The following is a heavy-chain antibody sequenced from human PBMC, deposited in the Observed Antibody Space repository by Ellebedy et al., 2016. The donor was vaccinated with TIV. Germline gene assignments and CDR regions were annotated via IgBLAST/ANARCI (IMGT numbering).Heavy chain of an antibody. CDR1: GFTFKNYV. CDR3: AKGLWNNSGWAFDW. J-gene: IGHJ4*02. Sequence: GESLKISCAASGFTFKNYVMSWVRQAPGKGLEWASGVSATDGGTYYADSVKGRFTISRDNSKNTLYLQMNSLRAEDTATYYCAKGLWNNSGWAFDWWGQGTLVTVSS. CDR2: VSATDGGT. D-gene: IGHD5-12*01. V-gene: IGHV3-23*01.